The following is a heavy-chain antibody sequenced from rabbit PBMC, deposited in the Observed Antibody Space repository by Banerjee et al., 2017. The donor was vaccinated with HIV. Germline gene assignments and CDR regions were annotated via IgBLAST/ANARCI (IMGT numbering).Heavy chain of an antibody. CDR1: GFSFSSSFC. J-gene: IGHJ2*01. D-gene: IGHD1-1*01. CDR2: IDTSNGVT. V-gene: IGHV1S40*01. Sequence: QSLEESGGDLVKPGASLTLTCTASGFSFSSSFCLCWVRQAPGKGLEWIACIDTSNGVTDYANWPKGRFTISRTSSTTVTLQMTSLTAADTATYFCARNYVNVFDPWGPGTLVTVS. CDR3: ARNYVNVFDP.